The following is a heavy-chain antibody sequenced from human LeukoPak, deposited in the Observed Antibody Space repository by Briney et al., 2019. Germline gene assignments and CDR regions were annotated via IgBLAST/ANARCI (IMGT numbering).Heavy chain of an antibody. Sequence: GGSLRLSCAASGFTFSSYAMHWVRQAPGKGLEWVAVISYDGSNKYYADSVKGRFTISRDNSKNTLYLQMNSLRAEDTAVYYCARAWDFPQPFDYWGQRTLVTVSS. CDR1: GFTFSSYA. D-gene: IGHD1-26*01. CDR2: ISYDGSNK. J-gene: IGHJ4*02. V-gene: IGHV3-30-3*01. CDR3: ARAWDFPQPFDY.